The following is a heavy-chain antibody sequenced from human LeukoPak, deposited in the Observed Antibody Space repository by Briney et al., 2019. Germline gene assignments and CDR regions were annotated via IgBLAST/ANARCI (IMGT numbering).Heavy chain of an antibody. CDR2: IRYDGSNK. Sequence: PGGSLRLSRAASGFTFSSHAMHWVRQAPGKGLEWVAFIRYDGSNKYYADSVKGRFTISRDNSKNTLYLQMNSLRAEDTAVYYCAKRVATAYYYYYMDVWGKGTTVTISS. V-gene: IGHV3-30*02. J-gene: IGHJ6*03. CDR3: AKRVATAYYYYYMDV. D-gene: IGHD5-12*01. CDR1: GFTFSSHA.